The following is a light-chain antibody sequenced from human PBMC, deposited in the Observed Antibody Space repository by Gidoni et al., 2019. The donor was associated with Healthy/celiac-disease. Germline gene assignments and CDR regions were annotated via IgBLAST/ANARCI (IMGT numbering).Light chain of an antibody. J-gene: IGLJ1*01. CDR1: SSDVGSYNR. CDR2: EVS. CDR3: SLYTSSSTYV. V-gene: IGLV2-18*01. Sequence: QSALTQPPSVSGSPGQSVTISCTGTSSDVGSYNRVSWYQQPPGTALKLMIYEVSNRPSGVPDRFSGSKSGNTASLTISGLQAEDEADYYCSLYTSSSTYVFGTGTKVTVL.